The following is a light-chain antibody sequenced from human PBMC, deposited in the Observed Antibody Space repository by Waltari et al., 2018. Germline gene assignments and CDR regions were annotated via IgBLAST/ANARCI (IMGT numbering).Light chain of an antibody. CDR2: DVS. J-gene: IGLJ1*01. CDR1: SRDGGGYNY. V-gene: IGLV2-14*03. CDR3: SSYTSSSTLYV. Sequence: QSALTQPASVSGSPGPSITISCTGTSRDGGGYNYVSWYQQHPGKAPTLMIYDVSNRPSGVSNRFSGSKSGNTASLTISGLQAEDEADYYCSSYTSSSTLYVFGTGTKVTVL.